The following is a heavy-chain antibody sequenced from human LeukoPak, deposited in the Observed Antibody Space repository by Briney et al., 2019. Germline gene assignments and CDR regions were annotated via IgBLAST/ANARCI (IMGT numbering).Heavy chain of an antibody. CDR2: VNTVSSYI. CDR1: GLVFSSYS. Sequence: PGGSLRLSCAASGLVFSSYSFNWVRQAPGKGLEWVASVNTVSSYIYYADSVRGRFTISRDNAKNSVLLQMNSLRAEDMAMYYCVRLRRNSDSSGYFYYYDDWGQGTLVTVSS. CDR3: VRLRRNSDSSGYFYYYDD. J-gene: IGHJ4*02. V-gene: IGHV3-21*01. D-gene: IGHD3-22*01.